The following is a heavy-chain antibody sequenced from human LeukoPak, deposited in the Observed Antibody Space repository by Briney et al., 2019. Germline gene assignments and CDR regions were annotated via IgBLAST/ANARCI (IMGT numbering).Heavy chain of an antibody. Sequence: GGSLRLSCAASGFTFSSYEMNWVRQAPGKGLEWVSYISSSGSTIYYADSVKGRFTISRDNAKNSLYLQMNSLRAEDTAVYYCARISQRSFDPCGQGTLVTVSS. CDR1: GFTFSSYE. J-gene: IGHJ5*02. CDR3: ARISQRSFDP. CDR2: ISSSGSTI. D-gene: IGHD2-15*01. V-gene: IGHV3-48*03.